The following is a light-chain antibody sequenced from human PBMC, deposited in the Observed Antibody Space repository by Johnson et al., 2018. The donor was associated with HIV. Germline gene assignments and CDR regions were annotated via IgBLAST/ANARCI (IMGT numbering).Light chain of an antibody. Sequence: QSVLTQPPSVSAAPGQKVTISCSVSSSNIGNNYISWYQQVPGTAPKLLIYDNNKRPSGIPDRFSGSKSGTSATLGITGLQTGDEADYYCGTWDSSLSVFYIFGTGTKVTVL. J-gene: IGLJ1*01. CDR3: GTWDSSLSVFYI. CDR2: DNN. CDR1: SSNIGNNY. V-gene: IGLV1-51*01.